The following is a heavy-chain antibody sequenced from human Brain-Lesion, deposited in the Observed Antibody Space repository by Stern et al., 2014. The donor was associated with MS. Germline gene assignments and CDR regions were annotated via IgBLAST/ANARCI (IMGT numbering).Heavy chain of an antibody. D-gene: IGHD3-3*01. Sequence: VQLVQSGAEVKKPGASVKVSCKTSGYIFTGYYIHWVRQAPGHGLEWMAWINPNTGGTKYAQKFQGRVTMSGDTSISTAYVELSSLTSDDTAVYYCARDQRGITIFGVVTDYYYLGMDVWGQGTTVTVSS. CDR1: GYIFTGYY. J-gene: IGHJ6*02. CDR3: ARDQRGITIFGVVTDYYYLGMDV. V-gene: IGHV1-2*02. CDR2: INPNTGGT.